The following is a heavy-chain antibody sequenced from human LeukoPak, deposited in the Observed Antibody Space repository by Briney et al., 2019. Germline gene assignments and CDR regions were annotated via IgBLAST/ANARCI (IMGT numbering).Heavy chain of an antibody. CDR1: GVSISSIHSY. J-gene: IGHJ4*02. V-gene: IGHV4-61*05. D-gene: IGHD6-19*01. Sequence: SETLSLTCTVSGVSISSIHSYWGWIRQPPGKGLEWIGYIYYSGSGSTNHNPALKSRVTISVDTSKNQFSLTLSSVTAADTAVYYCARHAVYAGSGWSFDYWGKGTLVTVSS. CDR3: ARHAVYAGSGWSFDY. CDR2: IYYSGSGST.